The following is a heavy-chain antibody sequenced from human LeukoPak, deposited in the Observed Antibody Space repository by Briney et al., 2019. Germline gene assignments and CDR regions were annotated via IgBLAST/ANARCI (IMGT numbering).Heavy chain of an antibody. V-gene: IGHV3-21*01. CDR2: ISSSSSYI. J-gene: IGHJ4*02. CDR1: GFTFSSYD. CDR3: ARDFYCSSTSCYPALDY. Sequence: PGGSPRLSCAASGFTFSSYDMHWVRQAPGKGLEWVSSISSSSSYIYYADSVKGRFTISRDNAKNSLYLQMNSLRAEDTAVYYCARDFYCSSTSCYPALDYWGQGTLVTVSS. D-gene: IGHD2-2*01.